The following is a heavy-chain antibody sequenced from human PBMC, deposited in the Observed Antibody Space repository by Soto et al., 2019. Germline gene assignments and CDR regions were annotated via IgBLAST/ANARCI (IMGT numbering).Heavy chain of an antibody. CDR1: GGSFSGYY. J-gene: IGHJ1*01. D-gene: IGHD3-22*01. Sequence: SETLSLTCAVYGGSFSGYYWSWIRQPPGKGLEWIGEINHSGSTNYNPSLKSRATISVDTSKNQFSLKLSSVTAADTAVYYCARDFDYYDSSGSPPPFQHWGQGTLVTVSS. V-gene: IGHV4-34*01. CDR3: ARDFDYYDSSGSPPPFQH. CDR2: INHSGST.